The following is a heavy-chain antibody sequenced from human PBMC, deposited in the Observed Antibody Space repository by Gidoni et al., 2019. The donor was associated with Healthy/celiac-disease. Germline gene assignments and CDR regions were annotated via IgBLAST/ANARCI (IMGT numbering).Heavy chain of an antibody. J-gene: IGHJ4*02. CDR1: GFTFSSYW. D-gene: IGHD2-21*01. V-gene: IGHV3-74*01. CDR2: INSDGSST. CDR3: ARVAYCGGDCYSVDY. Sequence: EVQLVESGGGLVQPGGSLGLSCAASGFTFSSYWMHWVRQAPGKGLVWVSRINSDGSSTSYADSVKGRFTISRDNAKNTLYLQMNSLRAEDTAVYYCARVAYCGGDCYSVDYWGQGTLVTVSS.